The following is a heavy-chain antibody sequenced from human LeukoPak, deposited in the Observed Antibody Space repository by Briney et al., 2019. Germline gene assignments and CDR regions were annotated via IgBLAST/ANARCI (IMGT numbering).Heavy chain of an antibody. CDR1: GFTFSSYA. CDR3: AKRDLAAGYFDY. J-gene: IGHJ4*02. V-gene: IGHV3-23*01. CDR2: ISGSGGST. Sequence: PGGSLRLSCAASGFTFSSYAMSWVRQAPGKGLEWVSAISGSGGSTYYADSMKGRFTISRDNSKNTLYLQMNSLRAEDTAVYYCAKRDLAAGYFDYWGQGTLVTVSS. D-gene: IGHD6-25*01.